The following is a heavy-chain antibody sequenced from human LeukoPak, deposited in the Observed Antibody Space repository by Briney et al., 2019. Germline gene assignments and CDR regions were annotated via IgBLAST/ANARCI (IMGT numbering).Heavy chain of an antibody. Sequence: SETLSLTCAVSGGSISSSNWWSWVRQPPGKGLEWIGEINHSGSTNYNPSLKSRVTISVDTSKNQFSLKLSSVTAADTAVYYCARHGLDYDILTGYYSWYFDLWGRGTLVTVSS. D-gene: IGHD3-9*01. CDR2: INHSGST. CDR3: ARHGLDYDILTGYYSWYFDL. CDR1: GGSISSSNW. V-gene: IGHV4-4*02. J-gene: IGHJ2*01.